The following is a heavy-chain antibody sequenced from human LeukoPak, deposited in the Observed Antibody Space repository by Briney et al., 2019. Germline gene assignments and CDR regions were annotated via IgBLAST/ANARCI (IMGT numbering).Heavy chain of an antibody. CDR1: GGTFCSYA. D-gene: IGHD6-13*01. V-gene: IGHV1-69*04. Sequence: GSSVKLSCKASGGTFCSYAISWVRQGPGQGLEWMGRIIPILGIANYAQKFQGRVTITADKSTSTAYMELSSLRSEDTAVYYCASGRIAAAKYYYYGMDVWGQGTTVTVSS. CDR2: IIPILGIA. J-gene: IGHJ6*02. CDR3: ASGRIAAAKYYYYGMDV.